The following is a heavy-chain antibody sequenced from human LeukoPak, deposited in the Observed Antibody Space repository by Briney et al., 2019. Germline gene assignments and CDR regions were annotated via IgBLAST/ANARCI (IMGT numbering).Heavy chain of an antibody. J-gene: IGHJ4*02. CDR1: GFTFSSYE. V-gene: IGHV3-48*03. D-gene: IGHD1-26*01. Sequence: GGSLRLSCAASGFTFSSYEMNWVRQAPGKGLEWVSYISSSGSTIYYADSVKGRFTISRDNSKNSLYVQMNSLRAEDTAVYYCARVSGTYFDYWGQGTLVTVSS. CDR2: ISSSGSTI. CDR3: ARVSGTYFDY.